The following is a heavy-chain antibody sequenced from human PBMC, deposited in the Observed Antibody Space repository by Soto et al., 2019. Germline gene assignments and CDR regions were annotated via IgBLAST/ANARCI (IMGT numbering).Heavy chain of an antibody. CDR1: EFTFSRHA. Sequence: RSLRLSCAASEFTFSRHAIHWVRLSPGRGLEWVLAISRGGSYIYYTDSVKGRFTVSRDNSKNTVFVQMNRLIPDDTALYFCARTRNGGVADSFDSWGQGTRVTVSS. CDR2: ISRGGSYI. D-gene: IGHD3-3*01. J-gene: IGHJ5*01. V-gene: IGHV3-30*04. CDR3: ARTRNGGVADSFDS.